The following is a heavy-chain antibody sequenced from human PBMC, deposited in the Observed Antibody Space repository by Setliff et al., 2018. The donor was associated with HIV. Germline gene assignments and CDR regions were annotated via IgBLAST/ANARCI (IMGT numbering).Heavy chain of an antibody. Sequence: ASVKDSCKASGYTLTTFGISWVRQARGQGLEWMGWINTETGNPMYAQGFRGRFVFSLDTSVSTAYLQITSLKTEDTAMYYCARVGSYWSTFDYWGQGVLVTVSS. V-gene: IGHV7-4-1*02. CDR2: INTETGNP. CDR1: GYTLTTFG. D-gene: IGHD1-26*01. CDR3: ARVGSYWSTFDY. J-gene: IGHJ4*02.